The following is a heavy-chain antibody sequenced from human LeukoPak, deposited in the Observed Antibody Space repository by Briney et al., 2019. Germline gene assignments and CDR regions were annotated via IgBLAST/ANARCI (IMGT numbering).Heavy chain of an antibody. D-gene: IGHD2-21*01. CDR3: ARLVRY. Sequence: GGSLRLSCAASGFTFSSYEMKWVRQAPGKGLEWVSYISSSGSTIYYADSVKGRFTISRDGSKNTLYLQMDSLRAEDTAIYYCARLVRYWGQGILVTVSS. V-gene: IGHV3-48*03. CDR2: ISSSGSTI. J-gene: IGHJ4*02. CDR1: GFTFSSYE.